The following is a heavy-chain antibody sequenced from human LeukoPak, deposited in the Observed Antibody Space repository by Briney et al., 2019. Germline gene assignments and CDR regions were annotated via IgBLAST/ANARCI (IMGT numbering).Heavy chain of an antibody. CDR2: INPKSGGT. Sequence: ASVKVSCKASGYTFTDYYMHLVRQAPGQGLEWMGRINPKSGGTNYAQKFQGRVTMTRDTSISTAYMELIRLRSDDTAVYYCARGPDGDYWGQGTLVTVSS. CDR1: GYTFTDYY. D-gene: IGHD3-10*01. V-gene: IGHV1-2*06. CDR3: ARGPDGDY. J-gene: IGHJ4*02.